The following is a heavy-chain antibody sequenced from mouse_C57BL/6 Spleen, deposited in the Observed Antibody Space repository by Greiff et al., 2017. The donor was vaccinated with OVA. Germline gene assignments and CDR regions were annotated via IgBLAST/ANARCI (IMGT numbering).Heavy chain of an antibody. CDR2: IHPNSGST. CDR1: GYTFTSYW. J-gene: IGHJ2*01. V-gene: IGHV1-64*01. Sequence: QVQLKQPGAELVKPGASVKLSCKASGYTFTSYWMYWVKQRPGQGLEWIGMIHPNSGSTNYNEKFKSKATLTVDKSSSTAYMQLSSLTSEDSAVYYCARSHSTFDYWGQGTTLTVSS. CDR3: ARSHSTFDY.